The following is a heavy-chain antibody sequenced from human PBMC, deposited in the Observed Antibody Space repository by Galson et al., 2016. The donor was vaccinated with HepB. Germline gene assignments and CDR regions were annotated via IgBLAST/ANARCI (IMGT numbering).Heavy chain of an antibody. V-gene: IGHV1-69*13. CDR1: GGTFSSDA. Sequence: SVKVSCKASGGTFSSDAIYWVRQAPGQGLEWMGGIIPKFGTPYYAQEVQGRVTITADESTTTAYMELSSLKSDDTAVYYCARGVRLPMSTGTSLRGRYYYYGMDVWGQGT. D-gene: IGHD4-17*01. J-gene: IGHJ6*02. CDR3: ARGVRLPMSTGTSLRGRYYYYGMDV. CDR2: IIPKFGTP.